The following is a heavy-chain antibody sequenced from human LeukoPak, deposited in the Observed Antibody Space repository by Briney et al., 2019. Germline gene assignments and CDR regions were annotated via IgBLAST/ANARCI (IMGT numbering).Heavy chain of an antibody. Sequence: SETLSLTCTVSGVSISSGSYYWSWIRQHPEKGLEYIGYSYYSGSTYYNPSLKSRVTISEDASKNQFSLKLNSVTAADTAVYFCASSSDSAIDYWGQGTLVTVSS. CDR3: ASSSDSAIDY. CDR1: GVSISSGSYY. CDR2: SYYSGST. D-gene: IGHD2-21*02. V-gene: IGHV4-31*03. J-gene: IGHJ4*02.